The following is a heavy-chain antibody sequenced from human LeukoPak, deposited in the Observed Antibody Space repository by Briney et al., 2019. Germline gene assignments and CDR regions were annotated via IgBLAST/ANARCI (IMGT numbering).Heavy chain of an antibody. D-gene: IGHD6-13*01. CDR2: ISSSSSYI. CDR1: GFTFSSYS. CDR3: ARGSRREGFDY. V-gene: IGHV3-21*01. J-gene: IGHJ4*02. Sequence: GGSLRLSCAASGFTFSSYSMNWVRQAPGKGLEWVSSISSSSSYIYYADSVEGRFTISRDNAKNSLYLQMNSLRAEDTAVYYCARGSRREGFDYWGQGTLVTVSS.